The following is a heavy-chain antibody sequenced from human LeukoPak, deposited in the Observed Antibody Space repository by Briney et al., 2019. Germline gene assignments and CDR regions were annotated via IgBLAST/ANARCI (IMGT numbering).Heavy chain of an antibody. J-gene: IGHJ5*02. Sequence: ASVKVSCKASGYTFTSYGISWVRQAPGQGLEWMGWVNPNSSGTNYAQKFQGWVTMTRDTSISTAYMELSRLRSDDTAVYYCARGDIVVVPAAICWFDPWGQGTLVTVSS. CDR1: GYTFTSYG. CDR3: ARGDIVVVPAAICWFDP. D-gene: IGHD2-2*01. CDR2: VNPNSSGT. V-gene: IGHV1-2*04.